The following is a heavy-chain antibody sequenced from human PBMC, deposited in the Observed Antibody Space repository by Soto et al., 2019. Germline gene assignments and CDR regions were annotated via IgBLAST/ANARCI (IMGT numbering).Heavy chain of an antibody. CDR1: GYTFTSYA. J-gene: IGHJ6*02. CDR2: INAGNGNT. V-gene: IGHV1-3*01. D-gene: IGHD4-4*01. Sequence: QVQLVQSGAEVKKPGASVKVSCKASGYTFTSYAMHWVRQAPGQRLEWMGWINAGNGNTKYSQKFQGRVTITRDTSASTAYMELSSLRSEDTDVYYCASVTTVTTPSRQYYYGMDVWGQGTTVTVSS. CDR3: ASVTTVTTPSRQYYYGMDV.